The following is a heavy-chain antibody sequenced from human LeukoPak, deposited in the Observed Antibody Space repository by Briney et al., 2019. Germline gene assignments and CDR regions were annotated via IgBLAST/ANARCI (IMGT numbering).Heavy chain of an antibody. CDR2: ISSSGSTI. V-gene: IGHV3-48*03. D-gene: IGHD3-9*01. Sequence: GGSLRLSCAASGFTFSSYEMNWVRQAPGKGLEWGSYISSSGSTIYYADSVKGRFTISRDNAKNSLYLQMNRLRAEDTAVYYCARESRLRYFDWLLDAFDIWGQGTMVTVSS. J-gene: IGHJ3*02. CDR1: GFTFSSYE. CDR3: ARESRLRYFDWLLDAFDI.